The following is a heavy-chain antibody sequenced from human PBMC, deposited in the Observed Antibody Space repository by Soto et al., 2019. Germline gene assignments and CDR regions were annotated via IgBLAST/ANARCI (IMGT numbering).Heavy chain of an antibody. Sequence: WGSLRLSCAASGFTFSTYAMSWVRQAPGKGLEWVSALTDSGGSTYYADSVKGRFTISRDNSKNTLYLQMNSLRAEDTAVYYCAKKSSGNSYFYFDYWGQGALVTV. CDR1: GFTFSTYA. D-gene: IGHD1-26*01. CDR3: AKKSSGNSYFYFDY. CDR2: LTDSGGST. J-gene: IGHJ4*02. V-gene: IGHV3-23*01.